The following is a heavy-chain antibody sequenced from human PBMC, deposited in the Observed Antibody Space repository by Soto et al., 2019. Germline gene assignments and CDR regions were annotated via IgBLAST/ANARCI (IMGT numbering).Heavy chain of an antibody. J-gene: IGHJ3*01. Sequence: EVQLVESGGGLVQPGGSLRLSCAASGFSFSSHWMTWVRQAPGKGLEWVANIKEDGSQKYYVDSVKGRFTISSDTAMNSLSLQMNSLRAEDTAVYYCARDGRYCTWSNCRGDAFDVWGQGTVVTVSS. CDR3: ARDGRYCTWSNCRGDAFDV. D-gene: IGHD2-8*01. CDR2: IKEDGSQK. V-gene: IGHV3-7*01. CDR1: GFSFSSHW.